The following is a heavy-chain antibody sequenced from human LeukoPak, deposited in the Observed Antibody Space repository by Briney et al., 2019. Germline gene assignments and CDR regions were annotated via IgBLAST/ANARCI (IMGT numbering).Heavy chain of an antibody. Sequence: ASVKVSCKASGYTFTGYYMHWVRQAPGQGLEWMGWINPNSGGTNYAQKFQGRVTMTRDTSISTAYMELSRLRSDDTAVYYCARDLPGGLNYDFWSGYSDYWGQGTLVTVSS. CDR1: GYTFTGYY. CDR2: INPNSGGT. V-gene: IGHV1-2*02. D-gene: IGHD3-3*01. J-gene: IGHJ4*02. CDR3: ARDLPGGLNYDFWSGYSDY.